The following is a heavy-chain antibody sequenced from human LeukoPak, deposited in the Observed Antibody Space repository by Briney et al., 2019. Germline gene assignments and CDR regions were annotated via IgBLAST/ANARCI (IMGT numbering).Heavy chain of an antibody. CDR3: ARGFDDYGDHALDY. Sequence: SETLSLTYTVSGGSISSYYWSWIRQPPGKGLEWIGYIYYSGSTNYNPSLKSRVTISVDTSKNQFSLKLSSVTAADTAVYYCARGFDDYGDHALDYWGQGTLVTVSS. J-gene: IGHJ4*02. D-gene: IGHD4-17*01. V-gene: IGHV4-59*01. CDR2: IYYSGST. CDR1: GGSISSYY.